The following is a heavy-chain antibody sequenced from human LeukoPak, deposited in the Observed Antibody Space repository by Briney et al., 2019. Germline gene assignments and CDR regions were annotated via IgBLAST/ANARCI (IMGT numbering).Heavy chain of an antibody. Sequence: SVKVSCKTSGGTFSSDIISWVRQAPGQGLEWMGEIIPIFSTTNYAQRFQGRVTITADKSTSTAYMELSSLRSEDTAMYYCARRYCTNGVCYHDRGAFDIWGQGTMVTVSS. CDR3: ARRYCTNGVCYHDRGAFDI. CDR2: IIPIFSTT. CDR1: GGTFSSDI. J-gene: IGHJ3*02. D-gene: IGHD2-8*01. V-gene: IGHV1-69*06.